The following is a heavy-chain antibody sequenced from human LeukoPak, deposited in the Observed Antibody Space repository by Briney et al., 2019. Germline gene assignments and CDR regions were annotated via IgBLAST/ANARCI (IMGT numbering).Heavy chain of an antibody. CDR3: ASGPIPSFRFDP. Sequence: KPSETLSLTCTVSGGSVTNYYWSWIRQPAGKGLEWIGRIYTSGSTNCNLSLKSRVTMSVDTSKNQFSLKLSSVTAADTAVYYCASGPIPSFRFDPWGQGTLVTVSS. V-gene: IGHV4-4*07. J-gene: IGHJ5*02. CDR1: GGSVTNYY. CDR2: IYTSGST.